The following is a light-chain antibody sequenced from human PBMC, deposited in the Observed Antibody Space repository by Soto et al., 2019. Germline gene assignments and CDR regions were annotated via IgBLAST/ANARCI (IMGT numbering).Light chain of an antibody. CDR1: SSDIGTYNL. Sequence: VLTQPASVSGSPGQSITISCTGTSSDIGTYNLVSWYQQHPGKAPKLMIYEVNKRPSGLSDRFSGSKSGNTASLTISGLQAEDEADYYCCSYAGSSPLYFFGTGTKVTVL. CDR3: CSYAGSSPLYF. J-gene: IGLJ1*01. V-gene: IGLV2-23*02. CDR2: EVN.